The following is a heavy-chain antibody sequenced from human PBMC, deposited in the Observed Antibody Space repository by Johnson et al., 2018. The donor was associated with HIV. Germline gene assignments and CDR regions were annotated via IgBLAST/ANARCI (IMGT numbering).Heavy chain of an antibody. CDR3: ARDGRDLVTRGSFDV. D-gene: IGHD3-9*01. J-gene: IGHJ3*01. CDR1: GITVSSNY. CDR2: IFTAGDV. V-gene: IGHV3-66*01. Sequence: VQLVESGGGLVQPGGSLRLSCSASGITVSSNYMSWVRQAPGKGLEWVSVIFTAGDVYYSDSVTGRFPISRDNSKNILYLQMNSLRPEDTAVYYCARDGRDLVTRGSFDVWGQGTVVTVSS.